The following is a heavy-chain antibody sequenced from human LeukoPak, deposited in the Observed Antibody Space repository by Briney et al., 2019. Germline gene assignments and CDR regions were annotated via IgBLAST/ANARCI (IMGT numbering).Heavy chain of an antibody. CDR3: TWYYYDSSGYYSYDY. CDR2: IRSKANSYAT. Sequence: PTGGSLRLSCAASGFTFRGSAMHWVRQASGKGLEWVGRIRSKANSYATAYAASVKGRFTISRDDSKNTAYLQMNSLKTEDTAVYYCTWYYYDSSGYYSYDYWGQGTLVTVSS. CDR1: GFTFRGSA. J-gene: IGHJ4*02. D-gene: IGHD3-22*01. V-gene: IGHV3-73*01.